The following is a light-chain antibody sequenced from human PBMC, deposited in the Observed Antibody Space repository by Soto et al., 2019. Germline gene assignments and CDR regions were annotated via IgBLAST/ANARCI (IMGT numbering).Light chain of an antibody. CDR2: GAS. CDR3: QQYGGSPPQT. V-gene: IGKV3-20*01. Sequence: ETVLTQSPGTLSLSPGERATLSCRASQSVSSNYIAWYQQKPGQAPRFLIYGASSRATGIPDRFSGSGSGTDFTLTISRLEPEDFAVYYCQQYGGSPPQTFGQGTKVEIK. J-gene: IGKJ1*01. CDR1: QSVSSNY.